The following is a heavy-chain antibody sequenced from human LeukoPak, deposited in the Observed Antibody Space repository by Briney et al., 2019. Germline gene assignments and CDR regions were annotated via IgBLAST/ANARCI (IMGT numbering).Heavy chain of an antibody. Sequence: GGSLRLSCAASGFTFDDYAMHWVRQVPGKGLEWVSGISWNSDSIGYADSVKGRFTISRDNAKNSLYLQMNSLRAEDTAVYYCARDMVRGSSDYWGQGTLVTVSS. CDR1: GFTFDDYA. D-gene: IGHD3-16*01. CDR3: ARDMVRGSSDY. V-gene: IGHV3-9*01. CDR2: ISWNSDSI. J-gene: IGHJ4*02.